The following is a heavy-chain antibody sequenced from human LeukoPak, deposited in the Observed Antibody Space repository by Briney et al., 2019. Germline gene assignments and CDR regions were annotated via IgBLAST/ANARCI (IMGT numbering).Heavy chain of an antibody. D-gene: IGHD1-26*01. J-gene: IGHJ1*01. Sequence: SETLSLTCTVSGGSISTYYWSWIRQPPGKGLEWIGYIYYTGSTNYNPSLKSRVTISVDTSKNQFSLKLSSVTAADTAVYYCARSAHSGSYFQHWGQGTLVTVSS. CDR1: GGSISTYY. V-gene: IGHV4-59*01. CDR3: ARSAHSGSYFQH. CDR2: IYYTGST.